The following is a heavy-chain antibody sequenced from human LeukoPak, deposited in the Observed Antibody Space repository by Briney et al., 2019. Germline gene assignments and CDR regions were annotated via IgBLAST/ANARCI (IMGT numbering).Heavy chain of an antibody. CDR1: GFTFSSYS. D-gene: IGHD4-23*01. CDR2: ISSSSNFI. Sequence: GGSLRLSCAASGFTFSSYSMNGVRQAPGKGLEWVSSISSSSNFIYYADSVKGRFTISRDNAKISLYLQMNSLRAEDTAVYYCARGNGGTRSRYWYFDLWGRGTLVTVSS. CDR3: ARGNGGTRSRYWYFDL. J-gene: IGHJ2*01. V-gene: IGHV3-21*01.